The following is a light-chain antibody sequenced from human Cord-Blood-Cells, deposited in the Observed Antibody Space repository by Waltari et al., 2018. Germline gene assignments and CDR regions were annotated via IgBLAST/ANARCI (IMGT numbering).Light chain of an antibody. CDR1: RSNIRAGHD. CDR2: GNS. CDR3: QSYDSSLSGSV. V-gene: IGLV1-40*01. Sequence: QSVLTQPPSVSGAPGQRVTISCTGSRSNIRAGHDVHWYQQLPGTAPKLLIYGNSNRPSGVPDRFSGSKSGTSASLAITGLQAEDEADYYCQSYDSSLSGSVFGGGTKLTVL. J-gene: IGLJ3*02.